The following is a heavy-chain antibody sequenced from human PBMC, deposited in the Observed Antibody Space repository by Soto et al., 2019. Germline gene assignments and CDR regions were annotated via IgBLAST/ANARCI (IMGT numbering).Heavy chain of an antibody. CDR3: ARAHGSGYYIFDY. J-gene: IGHJ4*02. Sequence: GGSLRLSCAASGFTFSSYSMNWVRQAPGKGLEWVSSISSSSSYIYYADSVKGRFTISRDNAKNSLYLQMNSLRAEDTAVYYCARAHGSGYYIFDYWGQGTLVTVSS. V-gene: IGHV3-21*01. D-gene: IGHD3-22*01. CDR1: GFTFSSYS. CDR2: ISSSSSYI.